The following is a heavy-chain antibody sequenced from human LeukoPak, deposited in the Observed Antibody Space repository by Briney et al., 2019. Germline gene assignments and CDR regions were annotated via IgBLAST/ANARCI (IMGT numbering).Heavy chain of an antibody. D-gene: IGHD5-12*01. CDR2: ISYDGSNK. Sequence: GRSLRLSCAASGFTFSSYAMRWVRQAPGKGLEWVAVISYDGSNKYYADSGKGRFTISRDSSKNTLYLQMNSLRAEDTAVYYCAREGRGGGYGSPYYFDYWGQGTLVTVSS. V-gene: IGHV3-30-3*01. CDR3: AREGRGGGYGSPYYFDY. J-gene: IGHJ4*02. CDR1: GFTFSSYA.